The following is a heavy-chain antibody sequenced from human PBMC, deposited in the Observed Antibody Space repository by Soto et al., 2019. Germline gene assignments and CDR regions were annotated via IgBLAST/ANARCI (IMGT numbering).Heavy chain of an antibody. CDR3: ARDHCSGTNCYEFDY. J-gene: IGHJ4*02. Sequence: GESLKISCKGSGYRFTNYWIGWVRQMPGKGLEWMGIIYPGDSDTRYSPSFQGQVTISADKSINTAYLQWSSLKASDTAMYYCARDHCSGTNCYEFDYWGQGTQVTVSS. CDR1: GYRFTNYW. CDR2: IYPGDSDT. D-gene: IGHD2-2*01. V-gene: IGHV5-51*01.